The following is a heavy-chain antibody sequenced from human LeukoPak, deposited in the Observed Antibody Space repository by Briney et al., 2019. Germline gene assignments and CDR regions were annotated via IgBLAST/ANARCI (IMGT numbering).Heavy chain of an antibody. J-gene: IGHJ4*02. V-gene: IGHV3-30-3*01. Sequence: GGSLRLSCAASGFTFSSYAMHWVRQAPGKGLEWVAVKSYDGSNKYYADSVKGRFTISRDNSKNTLYLQMNSLRAEDTAVYYCARGVYSYGYIGGFFDYWGQGTLVTVSS. CDR1: GFTFSSYA. CDR2: KSYDGSNK. D-gene: IGHD5-18*01. CDR3: ARGVYSYGYIGGFFDY.